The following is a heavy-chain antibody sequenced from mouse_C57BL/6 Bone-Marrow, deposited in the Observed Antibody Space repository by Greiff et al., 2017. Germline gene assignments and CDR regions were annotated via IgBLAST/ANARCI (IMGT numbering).Heavy chain of an antibody. V-gene: IGHV1-50*01. CDR3: AREGYYGSSWFAY. CDR1: GYTFTSYW. D-gene: IGHD1-1*01. J-gene: IGHJ3*01. CDR2: IDPSDSYT. Sequence: VQLQQPGAELVMPGASVKLSCKASGYTFTSYWMQWVKQRPGQGLEWIGEIDPSDSYTNYNQKFKGKATLTVDTSSSTAYMQLSSLTSEDSAVYYCAREGYYGSSWFAYWGQGTLVTVSA.